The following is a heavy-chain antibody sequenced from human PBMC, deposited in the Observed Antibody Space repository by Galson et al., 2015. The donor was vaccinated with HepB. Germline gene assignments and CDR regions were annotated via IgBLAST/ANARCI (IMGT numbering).Heavy chain of an antibody. J-gene: IGHJ1*01. Sequence: SLRLSRAASGFTFSNYNMNWVRQAPGKGLEWVSYISSSSGTIHYADSVKGRFTISRDNAKNSLYLQMNSLRDEDTAVYYCARGGIPITMRGCFQDWGQGTLVTVSS. CDR2: ISSSSGTI. CDR3: ARGGIPITMRGCFQD. V-gene: IGHV3-48*02. D-gene: IGHD3-22*01. CDR1: GFTFSNYN.